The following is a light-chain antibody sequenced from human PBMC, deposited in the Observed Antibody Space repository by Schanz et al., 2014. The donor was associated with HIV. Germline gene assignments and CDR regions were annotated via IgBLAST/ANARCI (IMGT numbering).Light chain of an antibody. CDR1: QGIRSD. CDR3: QKYNSAPRT. Sequence: AIQLTQSPSSLSAFVGDRVTITCRASQGIRSDLGWFQQKPGKAPKVLIYAASTLQSGVPSRFSGSGSGTYFTLTISSLQPEDVATYYCQKYNSAPRTFGQGTKVEIK. V-gene: IGKV1-6*01. CDR2: AAS. J-gene: IGKJ1*01.